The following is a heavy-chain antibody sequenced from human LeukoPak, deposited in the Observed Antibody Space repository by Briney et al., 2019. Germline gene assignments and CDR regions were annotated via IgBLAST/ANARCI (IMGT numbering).Heavy chain of an antibody. CDR2: ISYDGSNK. CDR1: GFTFSSYG. V-gene: IGHV3-30*18. Sequence: PGGSLRLSCAASGFTFSSYGMHWVRQAPGKGLEWVAVISYDGSNKYYADSVKGRFTISRDNSKNTLYLQMNSLRAEDTAVYYRAKAHRVLRYFDWFVDGMDVWGQGTTVTVSS. CDR3: AKAHRVLRYFDWFVDGMDV. J-gene: IGHJ6*02. D-gene: IGHD3-9*01.